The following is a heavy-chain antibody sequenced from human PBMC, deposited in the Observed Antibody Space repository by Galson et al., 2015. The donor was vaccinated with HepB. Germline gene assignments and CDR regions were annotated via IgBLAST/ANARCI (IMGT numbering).Heavy chain of an antibody. D-gene: IGHD6-6*01. Sequence: SLRLSCAASSGLIVVTHYMTWVRQAPGKGLEWLSVISSGGRTFYADSVKGRFTISRDDSKNTLYLQMDSLSSVTAADTAVYYCARDQSLAGRPGAFDLWGQGTMVTVSS. V-gene: IGHV3-53*01. CDR2: ISSGGRT. CDR1: SGLIVVTHY. J-gene: IGHJ3*01. CDR3: ARDQSLAGRPGAFDL.